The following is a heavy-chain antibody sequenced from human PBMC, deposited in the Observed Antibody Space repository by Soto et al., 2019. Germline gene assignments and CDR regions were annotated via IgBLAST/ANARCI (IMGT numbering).Heavy chain of an antibody. Sequence: SGHTLVNPTQTLTLTCIFSGFSLRASGVGVGWIRQPPGKALEWLGFIYWNDDKRYSPSLKSRLTITKDTSKNQVVLTMTNMDPVDTATYYCAKSGSSGWYGWFDPWGQGTLVTVSS. CDR1: GFSLRASGVG. J-gene: IGHJ5*02. D-gene: IGHD6-19*01. V-gene: IGHV2-5*01. CDR3: AKSGSSGWYGWFDP. CDR2: IYWNDDK.